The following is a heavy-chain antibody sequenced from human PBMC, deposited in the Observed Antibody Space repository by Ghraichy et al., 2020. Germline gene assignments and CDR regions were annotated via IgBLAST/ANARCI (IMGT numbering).Heavy chain of an antibody. D-gene: IGHD2-8*01. J-gene: IGHJ4*02. CDR1: GFTFSNYA. V-gene: IGHV3-64D*06. CDR2: ISSNGGST. Sequence: GGSLRLSCSASGFTFSNYAMHWVRQAPGKGLEYVSSISSNGGSTYYADSVKDRFTISRDNSKNTLNLQMRSLSPEDTAVYFCVKDLRGYCTTTTCSNYFDYWGQGTLVTVSS. CDR3: VKDLRGYCTTTTCSNYFDY.